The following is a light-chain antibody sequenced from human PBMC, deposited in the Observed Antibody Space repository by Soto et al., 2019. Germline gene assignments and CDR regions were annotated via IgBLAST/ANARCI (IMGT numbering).Light chain of an antibody. V-gene: IGLV2-8*01. CDR3: TSYAGTYSFFYV. J-gene: IGLJ1*01. Sequence: LTQPPSASGSPGQSVTISCTGTSSDVGAYNYVSWYQQLPGKAPKLIIYEVSKRPSGVPDRFSGSKSGNTASLTVSGLQAEDEADYYCTSYAGTYSFFYVFGAGTKVTVL. CDR2: EVS. CDR1: SSDVGAYNY.